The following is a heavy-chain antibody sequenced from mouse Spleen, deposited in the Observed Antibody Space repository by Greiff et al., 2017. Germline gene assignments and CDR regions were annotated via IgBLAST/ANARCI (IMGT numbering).Heavy chain of an antibody. CDR2: INPYNGDT. Sequence: EVQLQQSGPELVKPGDSVKISCKASGYSFTGYFMNWVMQSHGKSLEWIGRINPYNGDTFYNQKFKGKATLTVDKSSSTAHMELRSLTSEDSAVYYCARSAYYGNPWFAYWGQGTLVTVSA. CDR1: GYSFTGYF. V-gene: IGHV1-20*01. CDR3: ARSAYYGNPWFAY. D-gene: IGHD2-1*01. J-gene: IGHJ3*01.